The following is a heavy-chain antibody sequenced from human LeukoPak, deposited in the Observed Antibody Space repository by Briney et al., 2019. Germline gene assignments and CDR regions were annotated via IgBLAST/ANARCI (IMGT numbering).Heavy chain of an antibody. CDR3: ARDVHGDYGTGWFDP. Sequence: SVKVSCKTSGGTFNSSAISWVRQAPGQGLEWLGGIMPLFGTAGYAQKFQGRVTITKDESTRTVYLELTSLTSDDTAVYYCARDVHGDYGTGWFDPWGQGTLVSVSS. D-gene: IGHD4-17*01. V-gene: IGHV1-69*05. CDR1: GGTFNSSA. CDR2: IMPLFGTA. J-gene: IGHJ5*02.